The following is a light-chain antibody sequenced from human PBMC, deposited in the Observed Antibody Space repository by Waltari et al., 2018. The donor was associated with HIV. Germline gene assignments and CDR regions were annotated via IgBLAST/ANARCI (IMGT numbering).Light chain of an antibody. V-gene: IGLV2-14*01. Sequence: QSALTQPASVSGSPGQSITISCTGTSSDVGGYNYVFWYQQHPGKAPKLMIYEVTNRPSGCSIRFSCSKSGNPASLTISGLQAEDEADYYCSSYTSSSTQVFGTGTKVTVL. J-gene: IGLJ1*01. CDR2: EVT. CDR3: SSYTSSSTQV. CDR1: SSDVGGYNY.